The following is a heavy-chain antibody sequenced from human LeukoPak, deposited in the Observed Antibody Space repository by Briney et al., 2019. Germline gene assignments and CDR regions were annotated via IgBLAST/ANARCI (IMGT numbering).Heavy chain of an antibody. CDR1: GYTFTGYY. CDR2: FDPEDGET. V-gene: IGHV1-24*01. Sequence: ASVKVSCKASGYTFTGYYMHWVRQAPGKGLEWMGGFDPEDGETIYAQKFQGRVTMTEDTSTDTAYMELSSLRSEDAAVYYCATIRWNYYGSGSYFDYWGQGALVTVSS. D-gene: IGHD3-10*01. J-gene: IGHJ4*02. CDR3: ATIRWNYYGSGSYFDY.